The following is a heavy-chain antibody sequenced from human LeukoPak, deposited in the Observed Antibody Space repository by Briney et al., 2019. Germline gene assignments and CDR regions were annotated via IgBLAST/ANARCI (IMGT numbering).Heavy chain of an antibody. Sequence: SETLSLTCAVYGGSFSGYYWSWIRQPPGKGLEWIGEINHSGSTNCNPSLKSRVTISVDTSKSQFSLKLSSVTAADTAVYYCARGGGAVADSFDYWGQGTLATVSS. CDR3: ARGGGAVADSFDY. V-gene: IGHV4-34*01. J-gene: IGHJ4*02. CDR1: GGSFSGYY. D-gene: IGHD6-19*01. CDR2: INHSGST.